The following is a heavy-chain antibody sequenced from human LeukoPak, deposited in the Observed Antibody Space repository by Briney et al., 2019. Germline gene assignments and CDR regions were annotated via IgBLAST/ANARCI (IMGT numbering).Heavy chain of an antibody. J-gene: IGHJ4*02. D-gene: IGHD3-9*01. CDR3: ARVWGERNYDLLTGYWDY. CDR1: GYTFTSYG. CDR2: ISAYNGNT. Sequence: GASVKVSCKASGYTFTSYGISWVRQAPGQGLEWMGWISAYNGNTNYAQKLQGRVTMTTDTSTSTAYMELSSLRSHDTAIYCCARVWGERNYDLLTGYWDYWGQGSLVTVSS. V-gene: IGHV1-18*01.